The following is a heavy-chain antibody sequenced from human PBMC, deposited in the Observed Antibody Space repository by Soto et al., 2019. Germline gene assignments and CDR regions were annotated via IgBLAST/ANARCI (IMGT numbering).Heavy chain of an antibody. CDR3: ARGVGGGMDD. CDR2: IIPILGET. D-gene: IGHD2-15*01. V-gene: IGHV1-69*08. J-gene: IGHJ6*02. Sequence: QVQLVQSGAEVKKPGSSVRVSCKASGTIFSSYTISWVRQAPGQGLEWMGRIIPILGETNSAQKFQGRVTLTADKSTNTAYIELNSQRLEDTAVYYCARGVGGGMDDWGQGTTVTVSS. CDR1: GTIFSSYT.